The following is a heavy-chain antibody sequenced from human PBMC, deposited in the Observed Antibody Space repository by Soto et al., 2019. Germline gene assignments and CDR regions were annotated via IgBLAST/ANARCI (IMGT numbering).Heavy chain of an antibody. D-gene: IGHD7-27*01. J-gene: IGHJ4*02. Sequence: SETLSLTCTVSVGSISGYYWSWIRQSPGKGLEWIGCSYYTGATNYNPSLKSRVTISVDTSKNQFSLTLSSATAADTAVYYCARERTPRTGFDYWGQGTLVTVSS. CDR1: VGSISGYY. V-gene: IGHV4-59*01. CDR3: ARERTPRTGFDY. CDR2: SYYTGAT.